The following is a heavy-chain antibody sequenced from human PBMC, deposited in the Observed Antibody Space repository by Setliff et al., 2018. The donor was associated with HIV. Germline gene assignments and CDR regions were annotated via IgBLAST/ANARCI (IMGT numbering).Heavy chain of an antibody. D-gene: IGHD5-18*01. V-gene: IGHV3-74*01. Sequence: PGGSLRLSCAASGFTFSSYWMHWVRQAPGKGLVWVSRIKTDGSYTNYADSVKGRFTISRDNAKNTLYLQMNSLRAEDTAVYYCAGGDSGYIGNWGQGTLVTVSS. CDR2: IKTDGSYT. CDR3: AGGDSGYIGN. CDR1: GFTFSSYW. J-gene: IGHJ4*02.